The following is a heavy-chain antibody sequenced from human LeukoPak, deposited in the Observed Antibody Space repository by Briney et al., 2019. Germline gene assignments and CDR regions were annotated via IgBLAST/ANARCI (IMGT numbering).Heavy chain of an antibody. Sequence: GSSVKVSCKASGGTFSSYAISWVRQAPGQGLEWMGGIIPIFGTANYAQKFQGRVTITADESTSTAYMELSSLRSEDTAVYYCARGTGLGLVLEYYFDYWGQGTLVTVSS. V-gene: IGHV1-69*01. D-gene: IGHD6-19*01. J-gene: IGHJ4*02. CDR3: ARGTGLGLVLEYYFDY. CDR2: IIPIFGTA. CDR1: GGTFSSYA.